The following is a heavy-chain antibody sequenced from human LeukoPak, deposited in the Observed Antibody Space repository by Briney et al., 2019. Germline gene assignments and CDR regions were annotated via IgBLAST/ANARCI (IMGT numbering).Heavy chain of an antibody. Sequence: PSETLSLTCTVSGGSISSYYWSWIRQPPGKGLEWIGYIYYSGSTNYNPSLKSRVTISVDTSKNQFSLKLSSVTAADTAVYYCARSRSAWYSSGAKDYWGQGTLVTASS. V-gene: IGHV4-59*01. CDR3: ARSRSAWYSSGAKDY. D-gene: IGHD6-19*01. J-gene: IGHJ4*02. CDR1: GGSISSYY. CDR2: IYYSGST.